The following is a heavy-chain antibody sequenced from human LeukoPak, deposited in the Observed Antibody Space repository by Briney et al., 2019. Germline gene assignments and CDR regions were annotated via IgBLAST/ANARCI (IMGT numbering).Heavy chain of an antibody. CDR3: AIVFHIVNTRFGDDY. V-gene: IGHV3-30*02. CDR1: GFTFSSYG. D-gene: IGHD5-12*01. J-gene: IGHJ4*02. CDR2: IRYDGSNK. Sequence: GGSLRLSCVASGFTFSSYGMHWVRQAPGKGLEWVAFIRYDGSNKYYADSVKGRFTISRDNSKNTLYLQMNSLRSDDTAVYYCAIVFHIVNTRFGDDYWGQGTLVTVSS.